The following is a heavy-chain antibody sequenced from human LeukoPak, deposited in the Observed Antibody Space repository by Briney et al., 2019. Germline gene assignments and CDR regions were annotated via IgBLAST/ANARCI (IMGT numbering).Heavy chain of an antibody. CDR2: ISYDGSNK. Sequence: PGGSLRLSCAASGFTFSSYAMHWVRQAPGKGLEWVAVISYDGSNKYYADSVKGRFTISRDNSKNTLYLQMNSLRAEDTAVYYCAKVVLAGSYSFDYWGQGTLVTVSS. D-gene: IGHD1-26*01. CDR1: GFTFSSYA. J-gene: IGHJ4*02. CDR3: AKVVLAGSYSFDY. V-gene: IGHV3-30-3*01.